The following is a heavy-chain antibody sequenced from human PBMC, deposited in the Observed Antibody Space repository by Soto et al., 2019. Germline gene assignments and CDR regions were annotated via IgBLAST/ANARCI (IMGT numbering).Heavy chain of an antibody. CDR2: IYSGGST. V-gene: IGHV3-53*01. CDR3: SRFVGITMIEGSAIDI. J-gene: IGHJ3*02. CDR1: GFTVSINY. Sequence: GGSLRLSCAASGFTVSINYMSWVRQAPGKGLEWVSVIYSGGSTYYADSVKGRFTISRDNSKNTLYLQMNSRRDEDTAVYYCSRFVGITMIEGSAIDIWGQGTMVTVSS. D-gene: IGHD3-22*01.